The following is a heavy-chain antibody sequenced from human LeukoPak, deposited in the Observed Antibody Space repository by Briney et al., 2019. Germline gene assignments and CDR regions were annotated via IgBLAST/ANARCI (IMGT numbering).Heavy chain of an antibody. CDR2: ISYDGSNK. Sequence: GGSLRLSCAASGFTFSSYGMHWVRQAPGKGLEWVAVISYDGSNKYYADSVKGRFTISRDNSKNSLYLQMNSLTSEDTALYYCATWAFYHNLDVWGQGTTVIVSS. CDR3: ATWAFYHNLDV. D-gene: IGHD2/OR15-2a*01. V-gene: IGHV3-30*03. J-gene: IGHJ6*02. CDR1: GFTFSSYG.